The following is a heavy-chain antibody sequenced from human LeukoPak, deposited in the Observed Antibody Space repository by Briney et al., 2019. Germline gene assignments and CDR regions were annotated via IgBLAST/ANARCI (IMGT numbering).Heavy chain of an antibody. J-gene: IGHJ4*02. V-gene: IGHV3-74*01. Sequence: GGSLRLSCAASGFTFSSYWIHWVRQVPGKGLVWVSRINSDGSTTNYADSLKGRFTISRDNAKNTLYLQVNSLRGDDTAVYYCAKGQGGATLVDYWGQGTLVSVSS. CDR3: AKGQGGATLVDY. CDR1: GFTFSSYW. D-gene: IGHD1-1*01. CDR2: INSDGSTT.